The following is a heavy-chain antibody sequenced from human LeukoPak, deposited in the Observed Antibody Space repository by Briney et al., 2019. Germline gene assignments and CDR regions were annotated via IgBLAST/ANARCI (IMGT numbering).Heavy chain of an antibody. Sequence: ASVKVSCKASGYTFTSYGISWVRQAPGQGLEWMGWISAYNGNTNYAQKLQGRVTMTTDTSTSTAYMELRSLRSDDTAVYYCATPGMDYYYYGMDVWGQGTTVTVSS. V-gene: IGHV1-18*01. CDR2: ISAYNGNT. D-gene: IGHD2-15*01. CDR3: ATPGMDYYYYGMDV. CDR1: GYTFTSYG. J-gene: IGHJ6*02.